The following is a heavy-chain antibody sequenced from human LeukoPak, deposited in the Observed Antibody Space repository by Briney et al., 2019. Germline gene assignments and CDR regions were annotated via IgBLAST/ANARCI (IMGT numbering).Heavy chain of an antibody. D-gene: IGHD5/OR15-5a*01. Sequence: PGGSLRLSCAAYGFTFSSYAMHWVRQAPGKGLEWVTFIQYDGSNKYYADSVKGRFTISRDNSKNTLYLQMNSLRAEDTAVYYCAKKGLYDSGYYFDYWGQGTLVTVSS. CDR3: AKKGLYDSGYYFDY. CDR1: GFTFSSYA. V-gene: IGHV3-30*02. J-gene: IGHJ4*02. CDR2: IQYDGSNK.